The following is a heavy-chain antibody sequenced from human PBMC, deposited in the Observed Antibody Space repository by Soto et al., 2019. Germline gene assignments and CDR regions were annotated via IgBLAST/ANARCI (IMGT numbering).Heavy chain of an antibody. V-gene: IGHV3-7*01. CDR2: INQDGSER. Sequence: EVKLVESAGGLVQPGGSLTLSCAASGFSLGDYWMRWVRQAPGKGPEWVASINQDGSERKYEDSVKGRFIVSRDNAKNSLWLQRNSLRAEDTAVYYCARVSSAAMDYWGQGILVTVYS. D-gene: IGHD2-2*01. CDR1: GFSLGDYW. CDR3: ARVSSAAMDY. J-gene: IGHJ4*02.